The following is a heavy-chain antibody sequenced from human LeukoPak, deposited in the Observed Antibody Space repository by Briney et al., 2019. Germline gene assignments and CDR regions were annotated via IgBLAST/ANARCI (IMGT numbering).Heavy chain of an antibody. CDR2: IKQDGSEK. CDR3: ARDAPRGVWPAATGFDY. J-gene: IGHJ4*02. V-gene: IGHV3-7*01. Sequence: GGSLRLSCAASGFTFSSYWMSWVRQAPGKGLEWVANIKQDGSEKYYVDSVKGRFTISRDHAKNSLYLQMNSLRAEDTAVYYCARDAPRGVWPAATGFDYWGQGTLVTVSS. D-gene: IGHD2-2*01. CDR1: GFTFSSYW.